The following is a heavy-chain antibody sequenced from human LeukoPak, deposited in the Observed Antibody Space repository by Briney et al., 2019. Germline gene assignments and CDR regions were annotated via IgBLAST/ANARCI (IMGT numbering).Heavy chain of an antibody. Sequence: ASVKVSCKASGYTFTSYDINWVRQATGQGLEWMGWMNPNSGNTGYAQKFQGRVTMTRNTSISTAYTELSSLRSEDTAVYYCARRLTYYYDSSGFYFDYWGQGTLVTVSS. CDR1: GYTFTSYD. CDR2: MNPNSGNT. V-gene: IGHV1-8*01. CDR3: ARRLTYYYDSSGFYFDY. J-gene: IGHJ4*02. D-gene: IGHD3-22*01.